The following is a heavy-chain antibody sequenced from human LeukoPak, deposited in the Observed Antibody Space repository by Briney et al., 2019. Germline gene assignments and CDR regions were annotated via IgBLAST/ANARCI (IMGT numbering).Heavy chain of an antibody. V-gene: IGHV3-66*01. CDR2: IYSGGST. CDR3: ASSYSSGYFGHAFDI. D-gene: IGHD3-22*01. J-gene: IGHJ3*02. Sequence: GGSLRLSCAASGFTVSSNYMSWVRQAPGKGLEWVSVIYSGGSTYYDDSVKGRFTISRDNSKNTLYLQMNSLGAEDTAGYYCASSYSSGYFGHAFDIWGQGTMVTVSS. CDR1: GFTVSSNY.